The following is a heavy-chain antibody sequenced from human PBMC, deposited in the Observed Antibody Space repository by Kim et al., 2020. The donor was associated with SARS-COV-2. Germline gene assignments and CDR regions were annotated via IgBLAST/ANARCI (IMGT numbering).Heavy chain of an antibody. V-gene: IGHV1-18*01. CDR3: ARSYYDFWRGYESDDYNYYGMDV. CDR2: ISGYNGKT. CDR1: GYPFSNYG. J-gene: IGHJ6*02. Sequence: ASVKVSCKASGYPFSNYGVIWVRQAPRQGLEWMGWISGYNGKTNHAQKFQGRVTLTTDTSTRTAYMELRNLRSDDTAVFYCARSYYDFWRGYESDDYNYYGMDVWGQGTTVTVSS. D-gene: IGHD3-3*01.